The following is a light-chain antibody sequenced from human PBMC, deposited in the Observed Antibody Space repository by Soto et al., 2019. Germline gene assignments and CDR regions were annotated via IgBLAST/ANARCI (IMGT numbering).Light chain of an antibody. J-gene: IGKJ2*01. CDR1: QSVSSN. CDR3: QQKNIWPQT. V-gene: IGKV3-15*01. Sequence: EIVMTQSPATLSVSPGERATLSCRASQSVSSNLAWYQQKPGQAPRLLIYGASTRATGIPARFSGSGSGTVFTITISSLRSEVFGIYSWQQKNIWPQTFGQGTRLEIK. CDR2: GAS.